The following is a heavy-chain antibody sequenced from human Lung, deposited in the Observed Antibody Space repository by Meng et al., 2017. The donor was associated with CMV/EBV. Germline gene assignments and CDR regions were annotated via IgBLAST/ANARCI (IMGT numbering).Heavy chain of an antibody. CDR3: ARVLCDDSTCFNGLDF. CDR1: GFTFGHYW. Sequence: RGSXRLXCVASGFTFGHYWMSWVRRSPARGLEWVANIKQDATEARYADSTKGRFTISRDNTRRAVSLEMNSLRVEDSAVYYCARVLCDDSTCFNGLDFWGQGTXVNGAS. J-gene: IGHJ4*02. V-gene: IGHV3-7*01. D-gene: IGHD2-2*01. CDR2: IKQDATEA.